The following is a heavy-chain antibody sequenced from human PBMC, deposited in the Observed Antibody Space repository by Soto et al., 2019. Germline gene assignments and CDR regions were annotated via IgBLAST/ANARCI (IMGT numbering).Heavy chain of an antibody. Sequence: PSETLSLTCAVSGGSISSGGXSWSWIRQPPGKGLEWIGYIYHSGSTYYNPSLKSRVTISVDRSKNQFSLKLSSVTAADTAVYYCAREGGYCSGGSCYGPEMDVWGQGTTVTVSS. CDR2: IYHSGST. D-gene: IGHD2-15*01. CDR3: AREGGYCSGGSCYGPEMDV. V-gene: IGHV4-30-2*01. J-gene: IGHJ6*02. CDR1: GGSISSGGXS.